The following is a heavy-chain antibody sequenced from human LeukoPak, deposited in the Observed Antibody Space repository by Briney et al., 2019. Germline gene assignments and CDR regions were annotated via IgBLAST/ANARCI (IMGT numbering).Heavy chain of an antibody. CDR2: ISGSGGST. V-gene: IGHV3-23*01. Sequence: XVSAISGSGGSTYYADSVKGRFTISRDNSKNTLYLQMNSLGAEDTAVYYCAKSVMITFGGVIGAFDIWGQGTMVTVSS. CDR3: AKSVMITFGGVIGAFDI. D-gene: IGHD3-16*02. J-gene: IGHJ3*02.